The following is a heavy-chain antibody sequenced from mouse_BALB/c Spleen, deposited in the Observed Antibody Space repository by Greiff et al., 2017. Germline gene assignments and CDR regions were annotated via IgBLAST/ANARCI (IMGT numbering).Heavy chain of an antibody. CDR3: ARGNYYAMDY. D-gene: IGHD2-1*01. V-gene: IGHV14-1*01. CDR2: IDPENGDT. CDR1: GYTFTDYA. J-gene: IGHJ4*01. Sequence: EVQLQQSGAELVRPGVSVKISCKGSGYTFTDYAMHWVKQRPEQGLEWIGWIDPENGDTEYAPKFQGKATMTADTSSNTAYLQLSSLTSEDTAVYYCARGNYYAMDYWGQGTSVTVSS.